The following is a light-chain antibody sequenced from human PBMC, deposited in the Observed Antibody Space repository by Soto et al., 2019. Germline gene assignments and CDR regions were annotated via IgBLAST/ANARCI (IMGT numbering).Light chain of an antibody. Sequence: EIVMTQSPATLSVSPVERATLSCMASQSVSSNLAWYQQKPGQTPRVLIYGASFRATGIPDRFSGSGSGTDFTLTISRLEPEDFAVYYCQQYGSSPTTFGQGTKVDIK. CDR3: QQYGSSPTT. CDR1: QSVSSN. V-gene: IGKV3-20*01. CDR2: GAS. J-gene: IGKJ1*01.